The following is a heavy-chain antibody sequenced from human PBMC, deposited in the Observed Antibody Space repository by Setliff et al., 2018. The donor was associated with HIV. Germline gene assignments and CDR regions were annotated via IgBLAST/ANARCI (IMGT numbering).Heavy chain of an antibody. J-gene: IGHJ3*02. CDR1: SGSISSRGYY. D-gene: IGHD2-8*01. CDR3: ARPTTGVGGGAAFDI. Sequence: KPSETLSLTCTVSSGSISSRGYYWGWIRQPPGKGPEWIANILYGGNTYYNPSLKSRVTISVDTSKNHFSLKLNSVTAADTAVYFCARPTTGVGGGAAFDIWGQGTMVTVSS. CDR2: ILYGGNT. V-gene: IGHV4-39*02.